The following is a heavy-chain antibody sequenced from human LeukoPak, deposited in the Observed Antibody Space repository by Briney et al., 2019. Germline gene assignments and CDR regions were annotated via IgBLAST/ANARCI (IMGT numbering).Heavy chain of an antibody. CDR1: GYSFTSYW. J-gene: IGHJ4*02. V-gene: IGHV5-51*01. D-gene: IGHD3-16*02. CDR2: IYPGDSDT. Sequence: GEALKISCKGSGYSFTSYWIGWVRQMPGKGLEWMGIIYPGDSDTRYSPSFQGQVTISADKSISTAYLQRSSLKASDTAMYYCARRGLRLGELSLHTRYYFDYWGQGTLVTVSS. CDR3: ARRGLRLGELSLHTRYYFDY.